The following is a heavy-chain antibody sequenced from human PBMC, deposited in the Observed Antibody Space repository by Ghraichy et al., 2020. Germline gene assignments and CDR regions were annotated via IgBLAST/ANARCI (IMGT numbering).Heavy chain of an antibody. D-gene: IGHD4-11*01. CDR1: GFTFSFYS. V-gene: IGHV3-21*01. J-gene: IGHJ4*02. CDR3: ARDREVTTAGASGY. CDR2: ISSSSSYI. Sequence: AGSLRLSCAASGFTFSFYSMNWVRQTPGKGLEWVSSISSSSSYIYYADSVKGRFTISRDNAKNSLYLQMNSLRAEDTAVYYCARDREVTTAGASGYWGQGTLVTVSS.